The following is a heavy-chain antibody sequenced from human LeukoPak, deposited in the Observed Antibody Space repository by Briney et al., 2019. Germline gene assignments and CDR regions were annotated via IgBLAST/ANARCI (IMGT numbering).Heavy chain of an antibody. CDR2: INAGNGNT. CDR3: ARGDYSSGWYYFDY. CDR1: GYTFTSYA. D-gene: IGHD6-19*01. J-gene: IGHJ4*02. Sequence: GASVKVSCKASGYTFTSYAMHWVRQAPGQRLEWMGWINAGNGNTKYSQKFQGRVTITRDTSASTAYMELSSLRFEDTAVYYCARGDYSSGWYYFDYWGQGTLVTVSS. V-gene: IGHV1-3*01.